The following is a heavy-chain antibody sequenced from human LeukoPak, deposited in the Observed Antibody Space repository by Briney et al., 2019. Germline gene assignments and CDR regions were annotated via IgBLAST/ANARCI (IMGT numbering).Heavy chain of an antibody. V-gene: IGHV3-66*01. D-gene: IGHD3-10*01. J-gene: IGHJ4*02. CDR2: IYSGGST. CDR3: ARAYYGSGTYYHDY. CDR1: GFTVSSNY. Sequence: GGSLRLSCAASGFTVSSNYMSWVRQAPGKGLEWVSVIYSGGSTYYADSVKGRSTISRDNSKNTLYLQMNSLRAEDTAVYYCARAYYGSGTYYHDYWGQGTLVTVSS.